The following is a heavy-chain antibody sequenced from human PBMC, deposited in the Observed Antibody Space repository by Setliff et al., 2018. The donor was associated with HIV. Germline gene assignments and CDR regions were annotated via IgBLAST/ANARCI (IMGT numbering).Heavy chain of an antibody. CDR2: IYTSGST. CDR3: ARQERYCTSADCYRYFNY. Sequence: SETLSLTCTVSGGSISTYYWTWIRQPPGKGLEWIGYIYTSGSTSYNPSLKSRLTISLDTSKNQFSLKLSSVTAADTAVYYCARQERYCTSADCYRYFNYWGQGTLVTSP. D-gene: IGHD2-2*02. CDR1: GGSISTYY. J-gene: IGHJ4*02. V-gene: IGHV4-4*09.